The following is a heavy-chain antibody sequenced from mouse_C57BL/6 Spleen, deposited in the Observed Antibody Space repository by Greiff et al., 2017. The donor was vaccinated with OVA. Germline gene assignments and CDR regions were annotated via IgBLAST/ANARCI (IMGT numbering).Heavy chain of an antibody. CDR1: GYTFTSYW. V-gene: IGHV1-53*01. D-gene: IGHD2-5*01. CDR2: INPSNGGT. Sequence: VQLQQPGTELVKPGASVKLSCKASGYTFTSYWMHWVKQRPGQGLEWIGNINPSNGGTNYNEKFKSKATLTVDKSSSTAYMQLSSLTSEDSAVYYCARNDYSNYEVFDYWGQGTTLTVSS. J-gene: IGHJ2*01. CDR3: ARNDYSNYEVFDY.